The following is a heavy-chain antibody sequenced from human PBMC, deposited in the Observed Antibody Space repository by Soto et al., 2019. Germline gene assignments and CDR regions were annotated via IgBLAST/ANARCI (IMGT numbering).Heavy chain of an antibody. V-gene: IGHV1-69*04. Sequence: GASVKVSCKASGGTFSSYTISWVRQAPGQGLEWMGRIIPILGIANYAQKFQGRVTITADKSTSTAYMELSSLRSEDTAVYYCARETLYDILTGSYDAFAIWGQGTLVPVSS. CDR3: ARETLYDILTGSYDAFAI. D-gene: IGHD3-9*01. CDR2: IIPILGIA. J-gene: IGHJ3*02. CDR1: GGTFSSYT.